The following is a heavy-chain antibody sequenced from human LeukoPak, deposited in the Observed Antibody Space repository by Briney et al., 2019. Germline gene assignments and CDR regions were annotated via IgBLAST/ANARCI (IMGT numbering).Heavy chain of an antibody. J-gene: IGHJ4*02. D-gene: IGHD3-16*01. Sequence: GGSLRLSCAASGFTFSGYGMHWVRQAPGKGLEWVAVISYDGSNKYYADSVKGRFTISRDNSKNTLYLQMNSLRAEDTAVYYCARDLGYWGQGTLVTVSS. CDR3: ARDLGY. CDR1: GFTFSGYG. CDR2: ISYDGSNK. V-gene: IGHV3-30*19.